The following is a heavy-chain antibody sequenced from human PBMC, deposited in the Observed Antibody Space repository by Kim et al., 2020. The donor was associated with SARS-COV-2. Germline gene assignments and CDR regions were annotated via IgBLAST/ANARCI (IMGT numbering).Heavy chain of an antibody. J-gene: IGHJ4*02. D-gene: IGHD3-10*01. V-gene: IGHV4-30-2*04. Sequence: PSLKSRVTISVDTSKNQFSRKLSSVTAADTSVYYCASRLLWFGESTPPDYWGQGTLVTVSS. CDR3: ASRLLWFGESTPPDY.